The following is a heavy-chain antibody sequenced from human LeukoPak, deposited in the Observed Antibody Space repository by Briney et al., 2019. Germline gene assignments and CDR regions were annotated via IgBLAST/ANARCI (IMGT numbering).Heavy chain of an antibody. D-gene: IGHD5-24*01. CDR3: ASRDGYNYNWYFDL. V-gene: IGHV1-69*13. J-gene: IGHJ2*01. CDR2: IIPIFGTA. Sequence: SVKVSCKASGGTFSSYAISWVRQAPGQGLEWMGGIIPIFGTANYAQKFQGRVTITADESTSTAYMELSSLRSEDTAVYYCASRDGYNYNWYFDLWGRGTLVTVSS. CDR1: GGTFSSYA.